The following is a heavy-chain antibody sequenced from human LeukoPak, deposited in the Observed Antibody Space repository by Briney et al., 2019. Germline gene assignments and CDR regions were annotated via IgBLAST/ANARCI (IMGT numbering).Heavy chain of an antibody. D-gene: IGHD1-26*01. CDR1: GYTFTSYG. CDR2: MNPNSGNT. Sequence: ASVKVSCKASGYTFTSYGISWVRQAPGQGLEWMGWMNPNSGNTGYAQKFQGRVTITRNTSISTAYMELSSLRSEDTAVYYCARRRRVGATVDYWGQGTLVTVSS. CDR3: ARRRRVGATVDY. V-gene: IGHV1-8*03. J-gene: IGHJ4*02.